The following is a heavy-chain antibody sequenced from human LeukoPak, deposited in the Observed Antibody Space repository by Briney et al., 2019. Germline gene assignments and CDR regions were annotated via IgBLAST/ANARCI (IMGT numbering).Heavy chain of an antibody. CDR1: GYTFTGYY. CDR3: ARAYYYDSSGYFRELDY. CDR2: INPNSGGT. Sequence: ASVKVSCKASGYTFTGYYMHWVRQSPGQGLEWMGWINPNSGGTNYAQKFQGRVTMTRDTSISTAYMELSRLRSDDTAVYYCARAYYYDSSGYFRELDYWGQGTLVTVSS. D-gene: IGHD3-22*01. J-gene: IGHJ4*02. V-gene: IGHV1-2*02.